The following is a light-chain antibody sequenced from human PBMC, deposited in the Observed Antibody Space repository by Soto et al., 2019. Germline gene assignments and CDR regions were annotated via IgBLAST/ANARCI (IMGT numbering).Light chain of an antibody. Sequence: QSALTQPASVSGSPGQSITISCTGTSSDVGTYDQVSWYQQHPGKAPQLIIYEVSNRPSGLSNRFSASKSGNTASLTISGLQAEAEADYYCCSYTTSSTLVFGTGTKLTVL. CDR3: CSYTTSSTLV. J-gene: IGLJ1*01. V-gene: IGLV2-14*01. CDR2: EVS. CDR1: SSDVGTYDQ.